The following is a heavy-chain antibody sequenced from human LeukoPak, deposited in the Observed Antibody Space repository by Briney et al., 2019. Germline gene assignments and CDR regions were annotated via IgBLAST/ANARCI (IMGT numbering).Heavy chain of an antibody. CDR1: GFTFSTYW. CDR2: IKGDGSEK. CDR3: ARGTR. Sequence: GGSLRLSCAGSGFTFSTYWMSWVRHAPGRGLEWVASIKGDGSEKYYVESVRGRFTISRDNPKNSLYLQMNSLRAEDTAVYYCARGTRWGQGTLVTVSS. J-gene: IGHJ4*02. V-gene: IGHV3-7*01.